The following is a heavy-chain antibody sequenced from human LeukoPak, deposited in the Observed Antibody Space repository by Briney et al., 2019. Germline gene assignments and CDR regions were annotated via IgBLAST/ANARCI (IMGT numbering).Heavy chain of an antibody. CDR3: AKDTGKTHIFGVVIDS. V-gene: IGHV3-23*01. CDR2: ISGSGGST. D-gene: IGHD3-3*01. J-gene: IGHJ5*01. CDR1: GFTFSSYA. Sequence: GGSLRLSCAASGFTFSSYAMSWVRQAPGKGLEWVSAISGSGGSTYYADSVKGRFTISRDNSKNTLYLQMSSLRAEDTAVYYCAKDTGKTHIFGVVIDSGGQGTLVTVSS.